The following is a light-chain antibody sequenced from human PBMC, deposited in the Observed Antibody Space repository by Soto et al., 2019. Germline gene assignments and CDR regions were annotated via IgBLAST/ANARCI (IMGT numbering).Light chain of an antibody. V-gene: IGKV1-5*01. Sequence: DIQMTQSPSTLPASVGDRVTITCRASQSISSWLAWYQQKPGKAPKLLIYDASSLESGVPSRFSGSGSGTEFTLTISSLQPDDFATYYCQQYNSPWTFGQGTKVEIK. CDR2: DAS. J-gene: IGKJ1*01. CDR3: QQYNSPWT. CDR1: QSISSW.